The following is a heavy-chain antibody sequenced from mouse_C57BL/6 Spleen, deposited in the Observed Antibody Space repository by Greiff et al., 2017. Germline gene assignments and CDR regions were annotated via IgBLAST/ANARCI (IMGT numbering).Heavy chain of an antibody. Sequence: VQLQQSGAELVRPGTSVKVSCKASGYAFTNYLIEWVKQRPGQGLEWIGVINPGSGGTNYNEKFKGKATLTADKSSSTAYMKLSSLTSEDSAVYFYASFRSLSAMGYWGQGTSVTVSS. CDR3: ASFRSLSAMGY. CDR1: GYAFTNYL. J-gene: IGHJ4*01. V-gene: IGHV1-54*01. CDR2: INPGSGGT.